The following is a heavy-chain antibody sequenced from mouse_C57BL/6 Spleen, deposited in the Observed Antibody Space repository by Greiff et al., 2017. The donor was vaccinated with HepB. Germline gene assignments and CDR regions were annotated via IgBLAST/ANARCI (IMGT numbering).Heavy chain of an antibody. V-gene: IGHV5-4*01. CDR1: GFTFSSYA. Sequence: EVQGVESGGGLVKPGGSLKLSCAASGFTFSSYAMSWVRQTPEKRLEWVATISDGGSYTYYPDNVKGRFTISRDNAKNNLYLQMSHLKSEDTAMYYCAREGIYYDYDDAYWGQGTLVTVSA. CDR3: AREGIYYDYDDAY. CDR2: ISDGGSYT. J-gene: IGHJ3*01. D-gene: IGHD2-4*01.